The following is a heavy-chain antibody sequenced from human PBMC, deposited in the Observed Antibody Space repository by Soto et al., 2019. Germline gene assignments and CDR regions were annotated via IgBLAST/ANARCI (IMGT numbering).Heavy chain of an antibody. D-gene: IGHD3-22*01. Sequence: PGWSLRLSCAASGFTFSSYSMNWVRQAPGKGLEWVSSISSSSSYIYYADSVKGRFTISRDNAKNSLYLQMNSLRAEDTAVYYCAGDGDLDSSGYPSRPLDYWGQGTLVTVS. J-gene: IGHJ4*02. CDR2: ISSSSSYI. CDR1: GFTFSSYS. V-gene: IGHV3-21*01. CDR3: AGDGDLDSSGYPSRPLDY.